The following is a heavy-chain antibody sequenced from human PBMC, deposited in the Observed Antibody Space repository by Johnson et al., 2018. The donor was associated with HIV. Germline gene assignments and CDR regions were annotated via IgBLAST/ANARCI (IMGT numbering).Heavy chain of an antibody. J-gene: IGHJ3*02. CDR1: GFTFSNYA. Sequence: QVQLVESGGGVVRPGGSLRLSCAASGFTFSNYAMHWVRQAPGKGLEWVAVISYDGTNQYHADSVKGRFTISRDNSKNTLYLQMNSLRAEDTALYYCAVSVLTGRRPDDAFDIWGQGTMVTVSS. D-gene: IGHD3-9*01. CDR2: ISYDGTNQ. V-gene: IGHV3-30*04. CDR3: AVSVLTGRRPDDAFDI.